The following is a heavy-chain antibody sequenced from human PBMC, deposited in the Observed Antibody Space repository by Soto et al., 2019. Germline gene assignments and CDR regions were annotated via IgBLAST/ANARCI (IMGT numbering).Heavy chain of an antibody. CDR1: GYSFTSYW. D-gene: IGHD4-17*01. CDR2: IYPGDSDT. Sequence: PGESLKISCKGSGYSFTSYWIGWVRQMPGKGLEWMGIIYPGDSDTRYSPSFQGQVTISADKSISTAYLQWSSLKASDTAMYYCARTLPPEDMTTVVENWFDPWGQGTLVTVSS. V-gene: IGHV5-51*01. J-gene: IGHJ5*02. CDR3: ARTLPPEDMTTVVENWFDP.